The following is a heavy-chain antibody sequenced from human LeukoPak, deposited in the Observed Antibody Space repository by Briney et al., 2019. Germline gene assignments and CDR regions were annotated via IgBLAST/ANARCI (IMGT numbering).Heavy chain of an antibody. V-gene: IGHV4-39*01. Sequence: SETLPLTCTVSGGSISSSSYYWGWIRQPPGKGLEWIGSIYYSGSTYYNPSLKSRVTISVDTSKNQFSLKLSSVTAADTAVYYCARRLGYCSSTSCYSNWFDPWGQGTLVTVSS. J-gene: IGHJ5*02. CDR1: GGSISSSSYY. D-gene: IGHD2-2*01. CDR3: ARRLGYCSSTSCYSNWFDP. CDR2: IYYSGST.